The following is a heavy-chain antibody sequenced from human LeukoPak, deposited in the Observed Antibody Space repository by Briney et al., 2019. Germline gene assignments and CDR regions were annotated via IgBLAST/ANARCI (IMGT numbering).Heavy chain of an antibody. V-gene: IGHV3-21*06. CDR1: GFTFSSYS. J-gene: IGHJ4*02. CDR2: ISGSSTYI. Sequence: GGSLGLSCAASGFTFSSYSMNWVRQAPGKGLEWVSSISGSSTYIYYADSVKGRFTISRDNSKNSLYLQMNSLGAEDTAVYYCARLLVGATTGNDYWGQGTLVTVSS. CDR3: ARLLVGATTGNDY. D-gene: IGHD1-26*01.